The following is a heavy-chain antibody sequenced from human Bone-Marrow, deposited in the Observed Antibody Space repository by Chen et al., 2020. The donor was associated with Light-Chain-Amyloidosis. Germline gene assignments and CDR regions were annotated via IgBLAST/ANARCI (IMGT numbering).Heavy chain of an antibody. CDR3: ARRRDGYNFDY. Sequence: EVQLEQSGPEVKKPGESLKLSCKGHGYTFPNYWIGWGRRMPGKGLEWMGVIYTDDSDARYSPSLEGQVTISADKSITTAYLQWRSLKASDTAMYYCARRRDGYNFDYWGQGTLVTVSS. CDR2: IYTDDSDA. D-gene: IGHD5-12*01. CDR1: GYTFPNYW. J-gene: IGHJ4*02. V-gene: IGHV5-51*01.